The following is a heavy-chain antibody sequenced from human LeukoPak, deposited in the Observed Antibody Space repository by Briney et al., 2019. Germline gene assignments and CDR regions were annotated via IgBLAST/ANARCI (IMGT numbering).Heavy chain of an antibody. J-gene: IGHJ6*03. CDR2: KKKEGGEK. D-gene: IGHD2-2*01. Sequence: PGGPLRLSCEAPGLFFNKFWIPWVAQAPGRGRGGGAKKKKEGGEKNYVDSVKGRFTISRDNAKNSLHLQMNSLRVGDTAVYYCARGVRGYCSRISCWGGGYYYYMDVWGKGTTVTVSS. CDR1: GLFFNKFW. CDR3: ARGVRGYCSRISCWGGGYYYYMDV. V-gene: IGHV3-7*01.